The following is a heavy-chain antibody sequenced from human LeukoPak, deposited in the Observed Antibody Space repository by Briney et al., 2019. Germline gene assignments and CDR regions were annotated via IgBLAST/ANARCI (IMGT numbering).Heavy chain of an antibody. V-gene: IGHV3-11*01. D-gene: IGHD6-13*01. CDR1: GFTFSDYY. CDR3: ASGVNSGIAAAGTVDY. Sequence: PGESLRLSCAASGFTFSDYYMSWIRQAPGKGLEWVSYISSSGSTIYYADSVKGRFTISRDNAKNSLYLQMNSLRAEDTAVYYCASGVNSGIAAAGTVDYWGQGTLVTVSS. J-gene: IGHJ4*02. CDR2: ISSSGSTI.